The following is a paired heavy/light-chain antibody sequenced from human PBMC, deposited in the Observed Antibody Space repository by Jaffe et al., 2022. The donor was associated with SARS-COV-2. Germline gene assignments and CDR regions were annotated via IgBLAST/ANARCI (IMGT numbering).Heavy chain of an antibody. CDR2: ISGSGGST. J-gene: IGHJ5*02. Sequence: EVQLVESGGGLVQPGGSLRLSCAASGFTFSSYAMSWVRQAPGKGLEWVSAISGSGGSTYYADSVKGRFTISRDNSKNTLYLQMNSLRAEDTAVYYCAKDRARSRITMIVVVPGWFDPWGQGTLVTVSS. V-gene: IGHV3-23*04. CDR1: GFTFSSYA. D-gene: IGHD3-22*01. CDR3: AKDRARSRITMIVVVPGWFDP.
Light chain of an antibody. J-gene: IGKJ5*01. CDR2: DAS. CDR3: QQRSNWPLIT. Sequence: EIVLTQSPATLSLSPGERATLSCRASQSVSSYLAWYQQKPGQAPRLLIYDASNRATGIPARFSGSGSGTDFTLTISSLEPEDFAVYYCQQRSNWPLITFGQGTRLEIK. V-gene: IGKV3-11*01. CDR1: QSVSSY.